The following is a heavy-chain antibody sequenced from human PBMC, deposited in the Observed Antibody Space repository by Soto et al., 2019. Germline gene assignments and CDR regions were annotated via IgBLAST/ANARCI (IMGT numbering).Heavy chain of an antibody. Sequence: LRLSCTASGFSFSDYAMNWVRQAPGKGLEWVSTISGTGTNTYYADSVKGRFTVSRDNSKSTLSLQMNSLRGDDTALYYCAKVSYDSSGYYSYFDYWGQGSLVTVSS. CDR2: ISGTGTNT. V-gene: IGHV3-23*01. D-gene: IGHD3-22*01. J-gene: IGHJ4*02. CDR3: AKVSYDSSGYYSYFDY. CDR1: GFSFSDYA.